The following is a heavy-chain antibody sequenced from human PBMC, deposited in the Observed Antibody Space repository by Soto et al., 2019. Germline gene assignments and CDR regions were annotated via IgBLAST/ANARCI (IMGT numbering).Heavy chain of an antibody. D-gene: IGHD3-22*01. CDR1: GGSISSGDYY. CDR2: IYYSGST. J-gene: IGHJ4*02. CDR3: DRGGYYDKNFDY. Sequence: SETLSLTCTVSGGSISSGDYYWSWIRQPPGKGLEWIGYIYYSGSTYYNPSLKSRVTISVDTSKNQFSLKLSSVTAADTAVYYCDRGGYYDKNFDYWGQGTLVTVSS. V-gene: IGHV4-30-4*01.